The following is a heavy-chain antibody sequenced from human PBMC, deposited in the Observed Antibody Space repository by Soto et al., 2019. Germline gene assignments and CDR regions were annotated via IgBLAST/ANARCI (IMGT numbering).Heavy chain of an antibody. D-gene: IGHD1-26*01. CDR3: ATDSGASAFCY. Sequence: GGSLRLSCAASGFTFSTYAMSWVRQAPGKGLEWVSAISVSGGSTYYADSVKGRFTISRDNSKNTLYLQMNSLRAEDTAVYYCATDSGASAFCYWGQGTLVTVSS. CDR1: GFTFSTYA. J-gene: IGHJ4*02. V-gene: IGHV3-23*01. CDR2: ISVSGGST.